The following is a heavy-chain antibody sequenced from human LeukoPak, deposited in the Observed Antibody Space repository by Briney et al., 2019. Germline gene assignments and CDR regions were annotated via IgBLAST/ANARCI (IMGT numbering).Heavy chain of an antibody. CDR1: GGTFSSYA. D-gene: IGHD2-21*02. V-gene: IGHV1-69*05. Sequence: ASVKVSCKASGGTFSSYAISWVRQAPGQGLEWMGGIIPIFGTANYAQKFQGRVTITTDESTSTAYMELRSLRSDDTAVYYCGLAYCGGDCLPEGYWGQGTLVTVSS. CDR2: IIPIFGTA. J-gene: IGHJ4*02. CDR3: GLAYCGGDCLPEGY.